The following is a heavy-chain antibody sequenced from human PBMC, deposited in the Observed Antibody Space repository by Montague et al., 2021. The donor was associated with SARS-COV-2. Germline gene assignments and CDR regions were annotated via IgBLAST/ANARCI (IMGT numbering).Heavy chain of an antibody. CDR1: GGSISTDNW. CDR2: ICHTGST. D-gene: IGHD1-26*01. CDR3: ARKGSGRSDLAY. Sequence: SETLSLTCVVSGGSISTDNWWSCVRLPPGKGLEWVGEICHTGSTKYKPSLKSRVILSVDKSRNQFFLRLTSVTATDTAIYYCARKGSGRSDLAYWGQGTLVTVSS. J-gene: IGHJ4*02. V-gene: IGHV4/OR15-8*01.